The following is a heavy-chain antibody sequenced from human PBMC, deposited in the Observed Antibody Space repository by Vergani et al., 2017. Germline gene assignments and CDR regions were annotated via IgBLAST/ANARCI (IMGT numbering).Heavy chain of an antibody. CDR1: GGSISSGGYY. J-gene: IGHJ6*03. Sequence: QVQLQESGPGLVKPSQTLSLTCTVSGGSISSGGYYWSWIRQHPGKGLEWIGYIYYSGSTYYNPSLKSRDTISVHTTKNEFSLKLSSVTAADTAVYYCARAVDYGDYARYYCYMDVGGKGTTVTVSS. CDR3: ARAVDYGDYARYYCYMDV. CDR2: IYYSGST. V-gene: IGHV4-31*03. D-gene: IGHD4-17*01.